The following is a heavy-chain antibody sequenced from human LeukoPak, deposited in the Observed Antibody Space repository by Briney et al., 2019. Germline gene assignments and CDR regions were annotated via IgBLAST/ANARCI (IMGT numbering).Heavy chain of an antibody. CDR1: GLSLSSDPYY. Sequence: PSQTLTLTCTVSGLSLSSDPYYWICLPQPDGQGLDSALRIYTSGSTNYNPSLKSRVTISVDTSKNQFSLKLSSVTAADTAVYYCARTYYDFWSGYFPYDWGQGTLVTVSS. CDR3: ARTYYDFWSGYFPYD. D-gene: IGHD3-3*01. V-gene: IGHV4-61*02. CDR2: IYTSGST. J-gene: IGHJ4*02.